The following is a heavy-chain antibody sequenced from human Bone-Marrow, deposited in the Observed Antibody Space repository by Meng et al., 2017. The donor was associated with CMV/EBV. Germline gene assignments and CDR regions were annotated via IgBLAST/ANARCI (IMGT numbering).Heavy chain of an antibody. CDR1: GFTFSSYS. CDR3: AREVGIAAAGPKGVFDY. J-gene: IGHJ4*02. V-gene: IGHV3-21*01. Sequence: GESLKISCAASGFTFSSYSMNWVRQAPGKGLEWVSSISSSSSYIYYADSVKGRFTISRDNAKNSLYLQMNSLRAEDTAVYYCAREVGIAAAGPKGVFDYWGQGTLVTVSS. CDR2: ISSSSSYI. D-gene: IGHD6-13*01.